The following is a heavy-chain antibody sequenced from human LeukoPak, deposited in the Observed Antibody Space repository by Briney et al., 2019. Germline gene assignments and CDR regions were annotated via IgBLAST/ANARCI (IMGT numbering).Heavy chain of an antibody. Sequence: GASVKVSCTASGYTFTSYGISWARQAPGQGLEWMGIINPSGGNTSYAHKFQGRVTMTRDTSTSTVYLGLSSLRPEDTAVSYCEKDTGYDSGGYFYGDFDYWGQGPLVTVSS. D-gene: IGHD3-22*01. CDR1: GYTFTSYG. CDR2: INPSGGNT. CDR3: EKDTGYDSGGYFYGDFDY. V-gene: IGHV1-46*01. J-gene: IGHJ4*02.